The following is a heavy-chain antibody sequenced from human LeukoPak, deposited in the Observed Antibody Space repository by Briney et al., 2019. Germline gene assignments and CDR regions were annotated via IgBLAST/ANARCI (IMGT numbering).Heavy chain of an antibody. Sequence: SETLSLTCAVYGGSFSGYYWSWIRQPPGKGLEWIGEINHSGSTNYNPSLKSRVTISVDTSKNQFSLKLSSVTAADTAVYYCARGGKQQLVRSLVYWGQGTLVTVSS. V-gene: IGHV4-34*01. CDR2: INHSGST. J-gene: IGHJ4*02. CDR3: ARGGKQQLVRSLVY. CDR1: GGSFSGYY. D-gene: IGHD6-13*01.